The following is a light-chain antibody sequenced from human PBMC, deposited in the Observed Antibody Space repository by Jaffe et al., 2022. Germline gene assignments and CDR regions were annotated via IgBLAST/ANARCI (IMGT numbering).Light chain of an antibody. Sequence: DIQMTQSPSTLSASIGDRVTITCRASQSVSIWLAWYQQKAGQAPSLLIYKSSTLQEGVPSRFSGSGSGTEFTLTINGLQPDDVATYYCQQYDNVRTFGQGTRVEIK. J-gene: IGKJ1*01. V-gene: IGKV1-5*03. CDR3: QQYDNVRT. CDR2: KSS. CDR1: QSVSIW.